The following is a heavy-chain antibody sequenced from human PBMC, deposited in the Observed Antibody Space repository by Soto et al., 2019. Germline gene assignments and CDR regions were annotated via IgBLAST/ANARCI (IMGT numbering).Heavy chain of an antibody. CDR1: GYSFTSYW. CDR3: ARLVADGDYYGMDV. J-gene: IGHJ6*02. V-gene: IGHV5-51*01. Sequence: GESLKISCKGSGYSFTSYWIGWVRQMPGKGLEWMGIIYPGDSDTRYSPSCQGRVTISADKPIRNAYLPWSSLKASDTAMYYCARLVADGDYYGMDVWGQGTTVTVSS. CDR2: IYPGDSDT. D-gene: IGHD6-13*01.